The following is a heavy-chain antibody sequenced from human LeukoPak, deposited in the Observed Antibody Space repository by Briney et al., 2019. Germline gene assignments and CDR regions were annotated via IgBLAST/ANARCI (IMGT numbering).Heavy chain of an antibody. J-gene: IGHJ4*02. V-gene: IGHV3-23*01. D-gene: IGHD1-1*01. Sequence: PGGSLRLSCAASGFSFRNYAMSWVRQAPARGPEWVSGIRGGRGETVYADSVKGRFTLSRDDSRTTVYLQLHNLTVEDTANWVSNADAVWWGQGTQVAVSS. CDR2: IRGGRGET. CDR3: NADAVW. CDR1: GFSFRNYA.